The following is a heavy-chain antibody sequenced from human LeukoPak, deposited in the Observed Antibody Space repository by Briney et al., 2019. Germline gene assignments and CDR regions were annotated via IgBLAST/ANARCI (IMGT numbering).Heavy chain of an antibody. Sequence: SETLSLTCTVSGGSISSSSYYWGWIRQPPGKGLEWIGSIYYSGSTYYNPSLKSRVTISVDTSKNQFSLKLSSVTAADTAMYYCANADRYCSSGSCPVPDAFDFWGQGTMVAVSS. CDR1: GGSISSSSYY. CDR2: IYYSGST. D-gene: IGHD2-15*01. CDR3: ANADRYCSSGSCPVPDAFDF. V-gene: IGHV4-39*07. J-gene: IGHJ3*01.